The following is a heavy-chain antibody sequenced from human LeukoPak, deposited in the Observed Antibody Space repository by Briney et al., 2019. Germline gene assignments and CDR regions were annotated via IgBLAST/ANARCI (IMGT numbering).Heavy chain of an antibody. CDR1: GFTFSSYS. Sequence: PGGSLRLSCAASGFTFSSYSMNWVRQAPGKGLEWVSSISSSSSYIYYADSVKGRSTISRDNAKNSLYLQMNSLRAEDTAVYYCARAGGGSSWSLYNWFDPWGQGTLVTVSS. CDR2: ISSSSSYI. D-gene: IGHD6-13*01. J-gene: IGHJ5*02. V-gene: IGHV3-21*01. CDR3: ARAGGGSSWSLYNWFDP.